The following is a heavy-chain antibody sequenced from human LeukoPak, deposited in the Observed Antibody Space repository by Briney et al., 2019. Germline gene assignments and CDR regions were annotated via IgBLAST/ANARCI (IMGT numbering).Heavy chain of an antibody. CDR3: ARRRVAAATLYDAFAI. J-gene: IGHJ3*02. CDR1: GYSFINYW. Sequence: GESLKISCKGSGYSFINYWIGWVRQMPGKGLERMGIIYPDDSDTRYSPSFQGQVTISADKSISTAYLQWSSLKASDTAMYYCARRRVAAATLYDAFAIWGQGTMATVSS. CDR2: IYPDDSDT. D-gene: IGHD2-2*01. V-gene: IGHV5-51*01.